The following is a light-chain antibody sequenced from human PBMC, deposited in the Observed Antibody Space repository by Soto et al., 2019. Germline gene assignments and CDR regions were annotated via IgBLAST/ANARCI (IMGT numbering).Light chain of an antibody. V-gene: IGLV4-60*02. J-gene: IGLJ3*02. CDR2: LEGSGSY. Sequence: QLVLTQSSSASASLGSSVKLTCTLSSGHSSYIIAWHQQQPGKATRYLMKLEGSGSYNKGSGVPDRFSGSSSGADLYLTISNLQFEDEVDYYCETWDSNTHTVFGGGTKLTVL. CDR1: SGHSSYI. CDR3: ETWDSNTHTV.